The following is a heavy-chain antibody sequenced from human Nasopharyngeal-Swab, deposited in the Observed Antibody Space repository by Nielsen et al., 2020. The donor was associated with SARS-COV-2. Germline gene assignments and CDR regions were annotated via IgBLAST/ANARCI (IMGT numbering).Heavy chain of an antibody. CDR1: GFTFSTYW. Sequence: GESLKISCAASGFTFSTYWMSWVRQAPGKGLEWVANIKQDGSEKYYVDSVKGRFTISRDNAKNSLYLQMNSLRAEDTAVYYCAREEEGFDYWGQGTLVTVSS. V-gene: IGHV3-7*01. J-gene: IGHJ4*02. CDR3: AREEEGFDY. CDR2: IKQDGSEK.